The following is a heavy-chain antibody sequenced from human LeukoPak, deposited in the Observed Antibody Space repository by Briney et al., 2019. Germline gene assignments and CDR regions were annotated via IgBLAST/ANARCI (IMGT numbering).Heavy chain of an antibody. CDR3: AKALSGSPAWGY. J-gene: IGHJ4*02. Sequence: GGSLRLSCAASGFTFSSYAMSWVRQAQGKGLEWVSAISGSGGSTYYADSVKGRFTISRDNSKNTLYLQMNSLRAEDTAVYYCAKALSGSPAWGYWGQGTLVTVSS. CDR2: ISGSGGST. CDR1: GFTFSSYA. V-gene: IGHV3-23*01. D-gene: IGHD1-26*01.